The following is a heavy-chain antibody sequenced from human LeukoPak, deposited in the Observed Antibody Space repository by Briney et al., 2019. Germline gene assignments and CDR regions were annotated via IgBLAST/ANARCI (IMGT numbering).Heavy chain of an antibody. J-gene: IGHJ6*01. CDR3: ARDPGHYYYGMDV. V-gene: IGHV3-30-3*01. Sequence: GGSLRLSCAASGFTFSSYAMHWVRQAPGKGLEWVAVMSFDGSHKYYADSVKGRFTISRDNSKNTVYAQMNSLRDEDTAVYYCARDPGHYYYGMDVWGQGTTVTVSS. CDR1: GFTFSSYA. CDR2: MSFDGSHK.